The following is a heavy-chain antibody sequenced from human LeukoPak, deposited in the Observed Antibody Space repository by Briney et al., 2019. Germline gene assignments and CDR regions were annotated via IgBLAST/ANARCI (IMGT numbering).Heavy chain of an antibody. V-gene: IGHV4-4*09. Sequence: PSQTLSLTCTVSGGSISMYYWSWIRHPPGKVREGIGYIYTSGSTNSNPSLKSRSTISVDTSKTQFSLKLRSVTAADTDVYYCARMYSGSYGAAFAIWGQGTMVTVSS. J-gene: IGHJ3*02. CDR2: IYTSGST. D-gene: IGHD1-26*01. CDR1: GGSISMYY. CDR3: ARMYSGSYGAAFAI.